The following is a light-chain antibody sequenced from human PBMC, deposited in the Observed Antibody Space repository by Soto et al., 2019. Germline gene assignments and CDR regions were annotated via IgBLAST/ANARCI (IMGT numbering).Light chain of an antibody. J-gene: IGKJ2*01. CDR1: QSVSSN. V-gene: IGKV3-15*01. CDR3: QQYNKWPPYT. Sequence: EIVMTQSPANLSVSPGERATLSCRASQSVSSNLAWYQKKPGQGPRLLIYGASTRATGIPARFSGSGSGTEFPLTISSLQSEDFAVYYCQQYNKWPPYTFGQGTKVEIK. CDR2: GAS.